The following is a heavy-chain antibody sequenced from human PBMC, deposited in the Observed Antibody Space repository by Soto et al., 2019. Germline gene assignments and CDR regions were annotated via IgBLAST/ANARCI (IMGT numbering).Heavy chain of an antibody. J-gene: IGHJ5*02. Sequence: EVQLVESGGGLVQPGGSLRLSCAASGFTFSSYWMHWVRQAPGKGLVWVSRVNRDGSSTSHADSVKGRFTISRDNAKNTLYLQMNNLRAEDTAVYYCARGLGFDPWGQGTLVTVSS. CDR2: VNRDGSST. CDR1: GFTFSSYW. V-gene: IGHV3-74*01. CDR3: ARGLGFDP.